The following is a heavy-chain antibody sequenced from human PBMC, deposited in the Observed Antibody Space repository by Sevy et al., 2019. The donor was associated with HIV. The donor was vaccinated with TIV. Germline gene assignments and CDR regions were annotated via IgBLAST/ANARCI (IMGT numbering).Heavy chain of an antibody. J-gene: IGHJ4*02. CDR3: AKDRVSGTYYTGDFEY. Sequence: GGSLRLSCAASGFTFRTYAMTWVRQAPGKGLEWVSVMSGSGGDTYYADSVKGRFTISRDNSNNTLYLQMNSLRAEDTAVYYCAKDRVSGTYYTGDFEYWGQGTLVTVSS. V-gene: IGHV3-23*01. CDR1: GFTFRTYA. D-gene: IGHD3-10*01. CDR2: MSGSGGDT.